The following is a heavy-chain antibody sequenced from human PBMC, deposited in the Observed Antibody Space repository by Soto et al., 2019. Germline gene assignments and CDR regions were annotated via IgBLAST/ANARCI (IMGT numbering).Heavy chain of an antibody. CDR2: IYSGIGT. D-gene: IGHD1-26*01. CDR3: ARAEIGGSYYRLDF. Sequence: GGSLRLSCAASGFTVSSSYMSWVRQAPGKGLECVSVIYSGIGTYYADSVKGRFTISRDSSKNTLYLQMNSLRDDDTAVYYCARAEIGGSYYRLDFWGLGPLVTVSS. V-gene: IGHV3-53*01. CDR1: GFTVSSSY. J-gene: IGHJ4*02.